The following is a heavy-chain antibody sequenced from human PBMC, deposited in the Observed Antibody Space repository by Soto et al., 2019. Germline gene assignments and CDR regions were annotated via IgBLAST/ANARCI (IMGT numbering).Heavy chain of an antibody. CDR1: GGTFSSYA. CDR2: IIPIFGTA. Sequence: QVQLVQSGAEVKKPGSSVKVSCKASGGTFSSYAISWVRQAPGQVLEWMGGIIPIFGTANYAQKFQGRVTITADESKSTAYMELSSLRSDDTDVYYCARGIAAAGTSSYYYYGMDVWGQGTTVTVSS. D-gene: IGHD6-13*01. J-gene: IGHJ6*02. CDR3: ARGIAAAGTSSYYYYGMDV. V-gene: IGHV1-69*01.